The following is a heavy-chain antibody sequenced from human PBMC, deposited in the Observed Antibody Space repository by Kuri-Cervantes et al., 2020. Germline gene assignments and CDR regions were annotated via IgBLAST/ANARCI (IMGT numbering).Heavy chain of an antibody. CDR1: GYTFTSYD. Sequence: ASVKVSCKASGYTFTSYDINWVRQATGQGLEWMGWMNPNSGNTGYAQKFQGRVTMTRNTCISTVYMELSSLRSDDTAVYSCARGSYDFWSGWSGYYYYYGMDVWGQGTTVTVSS. CDR2: MNPNSGNT. D-gene: IGHD3-3*01. J-gene: IGHJ6*02. CDR3: ARGSYDFWSGWSGYYYYYGMDV. V-gene: IGHV1-8*01.